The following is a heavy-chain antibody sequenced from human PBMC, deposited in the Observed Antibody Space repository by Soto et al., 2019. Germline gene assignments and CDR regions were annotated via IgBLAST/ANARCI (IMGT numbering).Heavy chain of an antibody. D-gene: IGHD3-3*01. V-gene: IGHV1-18*01. CDR3: ARDLRFLEWLSSGGNWFDP. Sequence: GASVKVSCKASGYTFTSYGISWVRQAPGQGLEWMGWISAYNGNTNYAQKLQGRVTMTTDTSTSTAYMELRSLRSDDTAVYYCARDLRFLEWLSSGGNWFDPWGQGTLVTVSS. J-gene: IGHJ5*02. CDR2: ISAYNGNT. CDR1: GYTFTSYG.